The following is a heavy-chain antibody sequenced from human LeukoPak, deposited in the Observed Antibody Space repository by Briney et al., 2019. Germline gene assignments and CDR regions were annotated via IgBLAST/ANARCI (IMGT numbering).Heavy chain of an antibody. CDR1: GFTFSSYG. V-gene: IGHV3-30*18. D-gene: IGHD6-19*01. Sequence: PGGSLRLSCAASGFTFSSYGMHWVRQTPGKGLEWVALISFDGSIEYYADSVKGRFTFSRDNSKNTLFLQMNSLRPEDTAVYYCAKDSDIAVAGSDDALDVWGQGTMVTVSS. CDR3: AKDSDIAVAGSDDALDV. CDR2: ISFDGSIE. J-gene: IGHJ3*01.